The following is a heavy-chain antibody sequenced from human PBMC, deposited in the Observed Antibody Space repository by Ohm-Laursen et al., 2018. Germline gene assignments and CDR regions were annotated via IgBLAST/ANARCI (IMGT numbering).Heavy chain of an antibody. CDR3: LSGSGYSST. J-gene: IGHJ3*01. CDR1: GFTFSSYW. V-gene: IGHV3-74*01. Sequence: GSLRLSCAAPGFTFSSYWMHWVRQGPGKGLVWVSGIKGDGGRINYADSVKGRFTISRDNAKNTLYLQMNSLRVENTAVYYCLSGSGYSSTWGQGTMVTVSS. D-gene: IGHD3-22*01. CDR2: IKGDGGRI.